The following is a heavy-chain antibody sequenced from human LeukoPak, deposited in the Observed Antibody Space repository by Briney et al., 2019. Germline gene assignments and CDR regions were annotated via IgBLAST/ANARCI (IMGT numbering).Heavy chain of an antibody. V-gene: IGHV1-18*01. D-gene: IGHD5-18*01. Sequence: ASVKVSCKASGYTFTSYGISWVRQAPGQGLEWMGWISAYNGNTNYAQKLQGRVTMTTDTSTSTAYMELRSLRSDDTAVYYCASQGDTVNIDYYYYYTDVWGKGTTVTVSS. CDR2: ISAYNGNT. CDR1: GYTFTSYG. J-gene: IGHJ6*03. CDR3: ASQGDTVNIDYYYYYTDV.